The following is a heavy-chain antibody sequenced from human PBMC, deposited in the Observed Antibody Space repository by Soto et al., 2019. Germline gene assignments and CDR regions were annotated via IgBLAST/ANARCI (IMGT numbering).Heavy chain of an antibody. V-gene: IGHV4-39*01. CDR3: ARQGCGDIFTGYGNYFDY. J-gene: IGHJ4*02. Sequence: QLQLQESGPGLVKPSETLSLTCTVSGGSISSSSYYWGWIRQPPGKGLEWIGSIYYSGSTYYNPALKSRVTISVDTSKHHVALKLSSVTAADMAVYYCARQGCGDIFTGYGNYFDYWGQGTLVNVSS. D-gene: IGHD3-9*01. CDR2: IYYSGST. CDR1: GGSISSSSYY.